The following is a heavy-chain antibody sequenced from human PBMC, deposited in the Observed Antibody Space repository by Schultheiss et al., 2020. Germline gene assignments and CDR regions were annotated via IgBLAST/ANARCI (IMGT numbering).Heavy chain of an antibody. CDR3: ARDGYYYGEYGAPHYYHMDV. CDR1: GFTFGDYA. J-gene: IGHJ6*03. Sequence: GGSLRLSCTASGFTFGDYAMSWFRQAPGKGLEYVSAISTNGGTTYYANSVQGRFTISRDNSKNTLFLQMGSLGAEDMAVYYCARDGYYYGEYGAPHYYHMDVWGKGTTVTVSS. V-gene: IGHV3-64*01. D-gene: IGHD5-18*01. CDR2: ISTNGGTT.